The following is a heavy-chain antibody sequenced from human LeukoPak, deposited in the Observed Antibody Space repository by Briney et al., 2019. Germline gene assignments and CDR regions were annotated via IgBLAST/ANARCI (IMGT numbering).Heavy chain of an antibody. CDR3: ARVQCQWFDP. CDR1: GFIFNKYG. Sequence: PGGSLRLSCAASGFIFNKYGMHWVRQAPGKGLEWVSVIYGGGDAYYADSVKGRLTIARDNSKKTLYLQMNNLRVEDTAVYYCARVQCQWFDPWGQGTLVTVSS. V-gene: IGHV3-66*01. D-gene: IGHD6-19*01. CDR2: IYGGGDA. J-gene: IGHJ5*02.